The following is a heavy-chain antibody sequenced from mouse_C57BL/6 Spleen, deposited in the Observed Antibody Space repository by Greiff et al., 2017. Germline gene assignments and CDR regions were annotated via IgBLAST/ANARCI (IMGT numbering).Heavy chain of an antibody. V-gene: IGHV5-9-1*02. Sequence: EVKLVESGEGLVKPGGSLKLSCAASGFTFSSYAMSWVRQTPEKRLEWVAYISSGGVYIYYADTVKGRFTISRDNARNTRYLQMSSLESEDTTMYYCTGGGKLAALAYWGQGTLVTVSA. D-gene: IGHD4-1*01. CDR1: GFTFSSYA. J-gene: IGHJ3*01. CDR3: TGGGKLAALAY. CDR2: ISSGGVYI.